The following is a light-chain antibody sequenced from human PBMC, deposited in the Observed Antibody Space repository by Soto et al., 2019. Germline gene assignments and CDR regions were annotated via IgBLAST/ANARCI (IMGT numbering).Light chain of an antibody. CDR3: QHYNSYSEA. Sequence: IQLTQSPSSLSASVGDRVTITCRASQGISSYLGWYQQKPGKAPKLLTYKASTLKSGVPSRFSGSGSGTEFTLTISSLQPDDFATYYCQHYNSYSEAFGQGTKVDIK. CDR2: KAS. CDR1: QGISSY. J-gene: IGKJ1*01. V-gene: IGKV1-5*03.